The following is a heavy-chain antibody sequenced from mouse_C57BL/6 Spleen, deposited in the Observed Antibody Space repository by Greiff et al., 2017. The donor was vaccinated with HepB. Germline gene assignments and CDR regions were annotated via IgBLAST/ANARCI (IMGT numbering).Heavy chain of an antibody. D-gene: IGHD1-1*01. V-gene: IGHV1-52*01. Sequence: QVQLQQPGAELVRPGSSVKLSCKASGYTFTSYWMHWVKQRPIQGLEWIGNIDPSDSETHYNQKFKDKATLTVDKSSSTAYMQLSSLTSEDSAVYYCARGGYYGSSYDYAMDYWGQGTSVTVSS. CDR3: ARGGYYGSSYDYAMDY. CDR2: IDPSDSET. CDR1: GYTFTSYW. J-gene: IGHJ4*01.